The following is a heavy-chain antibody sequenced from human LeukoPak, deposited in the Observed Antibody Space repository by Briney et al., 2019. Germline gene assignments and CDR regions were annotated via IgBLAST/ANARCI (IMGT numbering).Heavy chain of an antibody. J-gene: IGHJ5*02. CDR1: GGSISSRSYY. CDR3: ARGRGYYDSSGYYNWFDP. V-gene: IGHV4-39*07. D-gene: IGHD3-22*01. CDR2: ISDSGST. Sequence: SETLSLTCTVSGGSISSRSYYWGWIRQPPGKGLEWIGKISDSGSTYYSPSLKSRVTISVDTSKNQFSLKLSSVTAADTAVYYCARGRGYYDSSGYYNWFDPWGQGTLVTVSS.